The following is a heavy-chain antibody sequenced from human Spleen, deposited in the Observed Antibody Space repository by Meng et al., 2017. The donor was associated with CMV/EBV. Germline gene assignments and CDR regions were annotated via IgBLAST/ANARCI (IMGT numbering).Heavy chain of an antibody. D-gene: IGHD6-6*01. V-gene: IGHV1-2*02. J-gene: IGHJ4*02. CDR1: GGTFSSHT. CDR2: IHPHRGDT. CDR3: ARRNQLQLLDY. Sequence: ASVKVSCKASGGTFSSHTISWVRQAPGQGLEWMGWIHPHRGDTNYAQQFQGRVTMTTDTSISTAYMEVSRLRSDDTAVYYCARRNQLQLLDYWGQGTLVTVSS.